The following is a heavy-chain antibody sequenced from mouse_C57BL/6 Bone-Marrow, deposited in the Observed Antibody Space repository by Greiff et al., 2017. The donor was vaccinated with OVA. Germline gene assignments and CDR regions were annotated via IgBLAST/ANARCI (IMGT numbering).Heavy chain of an antibody. Sequence: EVKLEESGGGLVQPGGSMKLSCAASGFTFSDAWMDWVRQSPEKGLEWVAEIRNKANNHATYYAESVKGRFTISRDDSKSSVYLQMNSLRAEDTGIYYCTRGVRSTRRYFDVWGTGTTVTVSS. CDR1: GFTFSDAW. CDR2: IRNKANNHAT. CDR3: TRGVRSTRRYFDV. J-gene: IGHJ1*03. D-gene: IGHD2-14*01. V-gene: IGHV6-6*01.